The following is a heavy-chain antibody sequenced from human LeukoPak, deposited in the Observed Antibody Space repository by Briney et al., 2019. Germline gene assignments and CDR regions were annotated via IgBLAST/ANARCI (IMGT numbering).Heavy chain of an antibody. CDR2: ITSSSSYI. CDR3: ARRAGAYSHPYDY. CDR1: GFTFSTYT. D-gene: IGHD4/OR15-4a*01. J-gene: IGHJ4*02. Sequence: PGGSLRLTCAASGFTFSTYTMNWVRQAPGKGLEWVSSITSSSSYIYYADSVKGRFTISRDNAKNSLYLQMNSLRAEDTAVYYCARRAGAYSHPYDYWGQGTLVTVSS. V-gene: IGHV3-21*04.